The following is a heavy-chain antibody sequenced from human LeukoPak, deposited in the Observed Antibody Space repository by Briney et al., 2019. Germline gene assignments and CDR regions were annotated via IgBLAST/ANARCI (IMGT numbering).Heavy chain of an antibody. D-gene: IGHD2-2*02. CDR2: INHSGST. CDR1: GGSFSGYY. CDR3: ARVVGYCSSTSCYRFAHAYNWFDP. Sequence: ASETLSLTCAVYGGSFSGYYWSWIRQPPGKGLEWIGEINHSGSTNYNPSPKSRVTISVDTSKNQFSLKLSSVTAADTAVYYCARVVGYCSSTSCYRFAHAYNWFDPWGQGTLVTVSS. V-gene: IGHV4-34*01. J-gene: IGHJ5*02.